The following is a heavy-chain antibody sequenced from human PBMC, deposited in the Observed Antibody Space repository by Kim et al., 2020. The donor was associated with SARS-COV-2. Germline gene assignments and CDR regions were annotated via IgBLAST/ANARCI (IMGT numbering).Heavy chain of an antibody. J-gene: IGHJ4*02. CDR1: GFSFSSYA. Sequence: GGSLRLSCAASGFSFSSYAMHWVRQAPGKGLEWVAVIWYDGSSQYYADSMKGRFTISRDNSKNTLYLQVNSLRAEDTAVYYCAKDMGSGWSTQKVSLDSWGQGILVTVSS. D-gene: IGHD6-19*01. V-gene: IGHV3-33*06. CDR2: IWYDGSSQ. CDR3: AKDMGSGWSTQKVSLDS.